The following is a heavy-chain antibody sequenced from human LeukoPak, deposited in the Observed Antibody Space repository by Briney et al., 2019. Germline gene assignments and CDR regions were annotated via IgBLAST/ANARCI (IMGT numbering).Heavy chain of an antibody. CDR3: TRVQAGRSGLMDV. CDR1: GFTLSNYW. Sequence: GGSLRLSCAASGFTLSNYWMHWVRQAPGEGLVWVSRVDPDGTTTNYVDSVTGRFTTSRDNAKNTLYLQMNSLRAEDTALYYCTRVQAGRSGLMDVWGRGTTVTVSS. D-gene: IGHD2-8*02. J-gene: IGHJ6*02. CDR2: VDPDGTTT. V-gene: IGHV3-74*01.